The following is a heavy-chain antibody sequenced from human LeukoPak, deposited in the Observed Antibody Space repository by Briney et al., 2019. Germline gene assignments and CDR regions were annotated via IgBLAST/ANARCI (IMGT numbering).Heavy chain of an antibody. CDR2: IYYSGST. J-gene: IGHJ4*02. CDR3: ARTKWLVSPFDY. CDR1: GGSISSSSYY. V-gene: IGHV4-39*07. Sequence: SETLSLTCTVSGGSISSSSYYWGWIRQPPGKGLEWIGNIYYSGSTYYNPSLKSRVTISVDTSKNQFSLKLSSVTAADTAVYYCARTKWLVSPFDYWGQGTLVTVSS. D-gene: IGHD6-19*01.